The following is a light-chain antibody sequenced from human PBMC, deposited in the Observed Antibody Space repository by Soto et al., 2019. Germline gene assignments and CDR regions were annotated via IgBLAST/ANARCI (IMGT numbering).Light chain of an antibody. CDR1: LSVSSIY. CDR2: GAS. Sequence: EIVVTQSPGTVALCPVERATLSCRASLSVSSIYLAWYQQKPGQAPRLLIYGASSRATGIPDSLSGSGSRTDFTLTISALEPEDGEVDYCQPYSGSITISQGTRLE. V-gene: IGKV3-20*01. CDR3: QPYSGSIT. J-gene: IGKJ5*01.